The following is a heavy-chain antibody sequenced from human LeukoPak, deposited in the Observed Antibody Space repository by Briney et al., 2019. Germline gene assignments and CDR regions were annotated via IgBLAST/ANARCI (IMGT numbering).Heavy chain of an antibody. J-gene: IGHJ4*02. V-gene: IGHV3-15*01. CDR2: IKNKTDGGTT. Sequence: PGGSLRLSCAASGFTFSNAWMSWVRQAPGKGREWVGRIKNKTDGGTTDYAAPVKGRFTISRDDSKNTLYLQMNSLKNEDTAVYYCTTDFGDYQRDYYFDYWGQGTLVTVSS. CDR1: GFTFSNAW. D-gene: IGHD4-17*01. CDR3: TTDFGDYQRDYYFDY.